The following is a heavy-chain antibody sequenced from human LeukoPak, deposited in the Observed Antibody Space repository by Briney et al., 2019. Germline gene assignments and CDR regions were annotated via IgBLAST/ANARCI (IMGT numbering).Heavy chain of an antibody. CDR1: GGSISSSSYY. CDR2: IYYSGST. D-gene: IGHD3-10*01. J-gene: IGHJ5*02. V-gene: IGHV4-39*07. CDR3: ASALLWFGPRFDP. Sequence: PSETLSLTCTVSGGSISSSSYYWGWIRQPPGKGLEWIGSIYYSGSTYYNPSLKSRVTISVDTSKNQFSLKLSSVTAADTAVYYCASALLWFGPRFDPWGQGTLVTVSS.